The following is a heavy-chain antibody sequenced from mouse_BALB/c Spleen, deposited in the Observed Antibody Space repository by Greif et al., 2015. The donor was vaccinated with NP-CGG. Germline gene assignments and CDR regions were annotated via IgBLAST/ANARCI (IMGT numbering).Heavy chain of an antibody. Sequence: EVQLQQSGPELVKPAASAKLPCSASGFNTKDSYMHWEKQRPEHGLERSGRIDPAHGNTNDNPKSQGKATITTDASTNTAFLQLSSLTSAAAAVYFCARSGYYESSYWYFDVWGAGTTVTVSS. CDR3: ARSGYYESSYWYFDV. D-gene: IGHD1-1*01. CDR2: IDPAHGNT. V-gene: IGHV14-3*02. CDR1: GFNTKDSY. J-gene: IGHJ1*01.